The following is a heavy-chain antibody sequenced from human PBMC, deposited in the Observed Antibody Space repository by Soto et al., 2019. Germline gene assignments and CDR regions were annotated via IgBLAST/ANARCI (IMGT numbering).Heavy chain of an antibody. D-gene: IGHD3-3*01. Sequence: QVQLVQSGAEVKKPGASVKVSCKVSGYTLTELSMHWVRQAPGKGLEWMGGFDPEDGETIYAQKFQGRVTMTEDTSTDTAYMELSSLRSEDTTVYYCATVPYYDFWSGYYEAFDIWGQGTMVTVSS. J-gene: IGHJ3*02. CDR1: GYTLTELS. V-gene: IGHV1-24*01. CDR2: FDPEDGET. CDR3: ATVPYYDFWSGYYEAFDI.